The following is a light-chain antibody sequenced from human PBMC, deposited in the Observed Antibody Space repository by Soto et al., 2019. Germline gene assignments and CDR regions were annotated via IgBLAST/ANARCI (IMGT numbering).Light chain of an antibody. CDR2: DAS. V-gene: IGKV1-5*01. Sequence: DIQMTQSPSTLSASVGDRVTITCRASQSISSWLAWYQQKPGKAPKLLIYDASSLESGVPSRFSGSGSGTEFTLTISSLQPDDVATYYCQHWETFGQGTKVEIK. CDR1: QSISSW. J-gene: IGKJ1*01. CDR3: QHWET.